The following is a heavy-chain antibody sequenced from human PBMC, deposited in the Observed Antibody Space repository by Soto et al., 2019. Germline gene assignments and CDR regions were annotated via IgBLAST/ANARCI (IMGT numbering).Heavy chain of an antibody. CDR2: ISYDGSNK. V-gene: IGHV3-30*18. D-gene: IGHD6-19*01. J-gene: IGHJ6*02. CDR3: AKDRHYSSGWLGNYYYYYGMDV. CDR1: GFTFSSYG. Sequence: GGSLRLSCAASGFTFSSYGMHWVRQAPGKGLEWVAVISYDGSNKYYADSVKGRFTISRDNSKNTLYLQMNSLRAEDTAVYYCAKDRHYSSGWLGNYYYYYGMDVWGQGTTVTVSS.